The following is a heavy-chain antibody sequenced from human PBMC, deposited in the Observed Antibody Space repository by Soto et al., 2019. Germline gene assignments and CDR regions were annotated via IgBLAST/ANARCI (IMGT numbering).Heavy chain of an antibody. J-gene: IGHJ6*01. V-gene: IGHV4-30-4*01. Sequence: PSETLSLTCTVSGGSISSGDYYWSWIRQPPGKGLEWIGYIYYSGSTYYNPSLKSRVTISVDTSKNQFSLKLSSVTAADTAVYYCARDNILGILYGGMDAWGQGTTVTVS. D-gene: IGHD3-3*01. CDR1: GGSISSGDYY. CDR3: ARDNILGILYGGMDA. CDR2: IYYSGST.